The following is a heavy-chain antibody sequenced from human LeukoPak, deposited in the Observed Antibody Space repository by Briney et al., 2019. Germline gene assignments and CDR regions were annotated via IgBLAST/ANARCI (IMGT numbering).Heavy chain of an antibody. V-gene: IGHV4-38-2*02. D-gene: IGHD1-1*01. Sequence: SETLSLTCTVSGYSISNGYYWGWIRQPPGKGLEWVGSISHRGSTYYNPSLKSRVTISVDTSKNQFSLKLSSVTAADTAVYYCARAPSWNWNDKSAFDYWGQGTLVTVSS. CDR2: ISHRGST. J-gene: IGHJ4*02. CDR3: ARAPSWNWNDKSAFDY. CDR1: GYSISNGYY.